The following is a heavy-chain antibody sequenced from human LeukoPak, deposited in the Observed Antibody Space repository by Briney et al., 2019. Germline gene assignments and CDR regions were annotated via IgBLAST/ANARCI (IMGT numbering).Heavy chain of an antibody. J-gene: IGHJ4*02. CDR3: ASLTGYGGDY. V-gene: IGHV3-48*03. Sequence: PGGSLRLSCAASGFTFSSYEMNWVRQAPGKGLEWVSYISSSGSTIYYADSVKGRFTISRDNSKNTLYLQMNSLRAEDTAVYYCASLTGYGGDYWGQGTLVTVSS. CDR2: ISSSGSTI. D-gene: IGHD3-9*01. CDR1: GFTFSSYE.